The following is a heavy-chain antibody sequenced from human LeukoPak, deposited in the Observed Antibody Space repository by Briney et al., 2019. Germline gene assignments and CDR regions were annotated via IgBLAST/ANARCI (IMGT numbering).Heavy chain of an antibody. D-gene: IGHD2-21*01. CDR3: ATECFAPIWFDP. J-gene: IGHJ5*02. V-gene: IGHV1-18*01. CDR2: ISAYNGNT. CDR1: GYTFIEYC. Sequence: ASVKVSCKASGYTFIEYCISWVRQAPGQGLEWMGWISAYNGNTNYPQNLQGRVTMTTDTSTSTAYMELRSLTSDDTAVYYCATECFAPIWFDPWGQGTLVTVSS.